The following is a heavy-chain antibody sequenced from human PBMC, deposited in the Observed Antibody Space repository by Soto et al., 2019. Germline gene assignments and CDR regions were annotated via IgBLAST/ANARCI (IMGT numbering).Heavy chain of an antibody. CDR1: GYNFTTFW. CDR2: IYPGDSET. J-gene: IGHJ4*02. Sequence: GESLKISCKGSGYNFTTFWIGWVRQMPGKGLEWMGIIYPGDSETKYSPDFEGQVTISADRSTNTAYLQWRSLRASDTAMYYCAGLGFPGAIYFDSWGLGTLVTVSS. V-gene: IGHV5-51*01. CDR3: AGLGFPGAIYFDS.